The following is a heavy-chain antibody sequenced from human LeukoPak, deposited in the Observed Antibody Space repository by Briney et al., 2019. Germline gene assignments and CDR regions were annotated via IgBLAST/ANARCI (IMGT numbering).Heavy chain of an antibody. CDR3: ARDGAYYGMDV. Sequence: GGPLRLSCAASGFTFSSYGMHWVRQAPGKGLEWVAVIWYDGSNKYYADSVKGRFTISRDNSKNTLYLQMNSLRAEDTAVYYCARDGAYYGMDVWGQGTTVTVSS. CDR2: IWYDGSNK. J-gene: IGHJ6*02. D-gene: IGHD4/OR15-4a*01. CDR1: GFTFSSYG. V-gene: IGHV3-33*01.